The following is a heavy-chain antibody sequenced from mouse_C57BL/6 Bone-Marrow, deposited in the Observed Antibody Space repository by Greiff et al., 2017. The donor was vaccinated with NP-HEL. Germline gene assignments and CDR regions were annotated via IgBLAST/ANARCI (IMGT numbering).Heavy chain of an antibody. CDR1: GYTFTSYW. Sequence: LKQPGAELVMPGASVKLSCKASGYTFTSYWMHWVKQRPGQGLEWIGEIDPSDSYTNYNQKFKGKSTLTVDKSSSTAYMQLSSLTSEDSAVYYWARMAYYDYDDHYWGQGTSVTVSS. CDR3: ARMAYYDYDDHY. CDR2: IDPSDSYT. J-gene: IGHJ4*01. V-gene: IGHV1-69*01. D-gene: IGHD2-4*01.